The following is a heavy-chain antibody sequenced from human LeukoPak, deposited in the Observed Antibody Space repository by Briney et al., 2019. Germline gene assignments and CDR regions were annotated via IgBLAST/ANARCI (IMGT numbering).Heavy chain of an antibody. J-gene: IGHJ4*02. CDR3: ARTKSSGWARYYFDY. Sequence: SETLSLTCTVSGGSISSYYWSWIRQPAGKGLEWIGRIYTSGSTNYNPSLKSRVTMSVDTSKNQFSLKLSSVTAADTAVYYCARTKSSGWARYYFDYWGQGTLVTVSS. CDR1: GGSISSYY. CDR2: IYTSGST. D-gene: IGHD6-19*01. V-gene: IGHV4-4*07.